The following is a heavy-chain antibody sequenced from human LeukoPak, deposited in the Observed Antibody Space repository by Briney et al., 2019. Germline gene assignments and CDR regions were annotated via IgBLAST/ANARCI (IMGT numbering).Heavy chain of an antibody. D-gene: IGHD3-3*01. CDR2: IYYSGST. CDR1: GGSISSYY. V-gene: IGHV4-59*01. J-gene: IGHJ4*02. CDR3: ARVESGSRWSGYSRAQYYFDY. Sequence: PSETLSPTCTVFGGSISSYYWSWIRQPPGKGLEWIGYIYYSGSTNYNPSLKSRVTISVDTSKNQFSLKLSSVTAADTAVYYCARVESGSRWSGYSRAQYYFDYWGQGTLVTVSS.